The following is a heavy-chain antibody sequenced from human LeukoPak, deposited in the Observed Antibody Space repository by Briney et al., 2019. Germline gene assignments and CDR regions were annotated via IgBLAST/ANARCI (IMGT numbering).Heavy chain of an antibody. Sequence: ASVKVSCKASGGTFSSYAISWVRQAPGQGLEWMGGIIPIFGTANYAQKFQGRVTITADESTSTAYMELSSLRSEDTAVYYCARDRQQLDHDAFDIWGQGTMVTVSS. J-gene: IGHJ3*02. CDR2: IIPIFGTA. CDR1: GGTFSSYA. CDR3: ARDRQQLDHDAFDI. D-gene: IGHD6-13*01. V-gene: IGHV1-69*13.